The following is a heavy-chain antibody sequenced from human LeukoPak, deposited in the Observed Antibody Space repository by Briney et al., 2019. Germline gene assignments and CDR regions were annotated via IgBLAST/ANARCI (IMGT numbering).Heavy chain of an antibody. CDR2: INAGNGNT. Sequence: SVKVSCMASRYTFTSYAMHWVRQAPGQRREGMGWINAGNGNTKYSQKLQGRVPITRDTSARTAYMELISLRSEDEAVSYCARITMVRGVIWYYFDHWGQGTLVTVSS. CDR3: ARITMVRGVIWYYFDH. D-gene: IGHD3-10*01. J-gene: IGHJ4*02. V-gene: IGHV1-3*01. CDR1: RYTFTSYA.